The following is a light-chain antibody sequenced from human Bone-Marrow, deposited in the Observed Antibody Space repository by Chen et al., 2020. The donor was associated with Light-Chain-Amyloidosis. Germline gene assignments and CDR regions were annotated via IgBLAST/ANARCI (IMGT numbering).Light chain of an antibody. V-gene: IGKV3-20*01. J-gene: IGKJ4*01. Sequence: EIVLTQSPGTLSLSPGEGANLSCRASQTISSNYLTWYQQKFGQAPRLLIYGSSSRATGIPDMFTGSGSGTDFTLTINRLEPEDFAMYYCQQYGTSPLTFGGGTKVAI. CDR2: GSS. CDR3: QQYGTSPLT. CDR1: QTISSNY.